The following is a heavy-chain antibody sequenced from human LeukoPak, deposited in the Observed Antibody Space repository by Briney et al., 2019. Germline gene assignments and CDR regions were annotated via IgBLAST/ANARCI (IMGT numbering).Heavy chain of an antibody. CDR3: AKFSYGDYVA. D-gene: IGHD4-17*01. J-gene: IGHJ5*02. CDR2: IRHDESIK. Sequence: GGSLRLFCAASGFTFSSYGMHWVRQAPGKGLEWVAFIRHDESIKYYADSVKGRFTISRDNSKNTLSLQMNSLRPDDTAVYYCAKFSYGDYVAWGQGTLVIVSS. CDR1: GFTFSSYG. V-gene: IGHV3-30*02.